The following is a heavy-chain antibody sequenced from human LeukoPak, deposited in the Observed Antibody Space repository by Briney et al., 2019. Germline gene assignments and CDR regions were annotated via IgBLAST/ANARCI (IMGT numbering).Heavy chain of an antibody. D-gene: IGHD3-16*01. CDR1: GGTFSSYA. CDR3: ARVSGGVAPFFDY. Sequence: PAASVKVSCKASGGTFSSYAISWVRQAPGQGLEWMGRIIPILGIANYAQKFQGRVTITADKSTSTAYMELSSLRSEDTAVYYCARVSGGVAPFFDYWGQGTLVTVSS. CDR2: IIPILGIA. V-gene: IGHV1-69*04. J-gene: IGHJ4*02.